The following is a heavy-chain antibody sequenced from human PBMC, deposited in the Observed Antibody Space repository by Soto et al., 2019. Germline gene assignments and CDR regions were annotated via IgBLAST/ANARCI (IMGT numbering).Heavy chain of an antibody. CDR1: GFTFSSYS. Sequence: GGSLRLSCAASGFTFSSYSMNWVRQAPGKGLEWVSYISSSSSTIYYADSVKGRFTISRDNAKNSLYLQMNSLRAEDTAVYYCARVNRPEYSSTYSDYWGQGTLVTVSS. CDR3: ARVNRPEYSSTYSDY. V-gene: IGHV3-48*01. J-gene: IGHJ4*02. CDR2: ISSSSSTI. D-gene: IGHD6-6*01.